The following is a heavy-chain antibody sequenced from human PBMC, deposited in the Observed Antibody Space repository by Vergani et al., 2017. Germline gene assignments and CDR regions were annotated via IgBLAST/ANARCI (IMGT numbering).Heavy chain of an antibody. CDR2: IYPNGNG. CDR1: GCSMSDFY. D-gene: IGHD2-21*01. CDR3: ARGNCGVNCPKYNWLAP. J-gene: IGHJ5*02. V-gene: IGHV4-4*07. Sequence: QVHLQESGPGVVKPSDTLSLTCTVSGCSMSDFYWTWIRQPAGRGLEWIGRIYPNGNGNYNESLRSRLTMSIDTSRSQLSLSLSSVTAADTAVYYCARGNCGVNCPKYNWLAPWGRGILVTVSS.